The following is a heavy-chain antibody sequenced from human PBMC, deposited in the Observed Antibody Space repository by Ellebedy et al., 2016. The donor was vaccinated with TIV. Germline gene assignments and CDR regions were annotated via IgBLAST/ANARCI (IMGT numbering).Heavy chain of an antibody. CDR2: SDGSTT. Sequence: PGGSLRLSCAASGFTLGSYWMHWVRQAPGQGLVWVSRSDGSTTFYADSVKGRFTVSSDNANNVLYLEMNSLSAEDTAVYYCARAPRPGSHYISTIGSWGQGTLVTVSS. CDR1: GFTLGSYW. D-gene: IGHD3-10*01. CDR3: ARAPRPGSHYISTIGS. V-gene: IGHV3-74*01. J-gene: IGHJ5*02.